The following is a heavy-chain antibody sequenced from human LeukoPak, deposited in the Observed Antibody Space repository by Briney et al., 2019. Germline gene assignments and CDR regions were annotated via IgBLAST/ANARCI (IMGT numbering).Heavy chain of an antibody. J-gene: IGHJ5*02. D-gene: IGHD3-10*01. V-gene: IGHV4-4*07. CDR3: ARDVPYGSGSYYYQRNWFDP. CDR2: IYTSGST. CDR1: GGSISSYY. Sequence: SETLSLTCTVSGGSISSYYWSWIRQPAGKGLEWIGRIYTSGSTNYNPSLKSRVTMSVDTSKNQFSLKLSSVTAADTAVYYCARDVPYGSGSYYYQRNWFDPWGQGTLVTVSS.